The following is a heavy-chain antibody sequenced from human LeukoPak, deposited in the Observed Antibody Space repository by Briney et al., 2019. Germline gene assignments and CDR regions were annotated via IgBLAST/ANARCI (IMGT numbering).Heavy chain of an antibody. CDR2: INRDGSKN. D-gene: IGHD2-21*01. Sequence: GGSLRLSCAASEFTFGSYWMTWVRQAPGKGLEWVANINRDGSKNHFVDSVKGRFTISRDNAKNFLYLQMNSLRAEDTAVYFCARDSPQYCGDDGYFDAFDPWGQGTMVTV. J-gene: IGHJ3*01. CDR1: EFTFGSYW. CDR3: ARDSPQYCGDDGYFDAFDP. V-gene: IGHV3-7*03.